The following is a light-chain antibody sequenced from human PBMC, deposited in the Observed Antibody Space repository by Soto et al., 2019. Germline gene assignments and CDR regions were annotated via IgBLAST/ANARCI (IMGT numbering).Light chain of an antibody. Sequence: QSALTQPPSASGSPGQSVTISCTGTSSDLGDYDYVSWYQQHPGRASKLLIYEVNERPSGVPDRFSGSKSGNTASLTVTGLQAEDEADYYCSSYAGSNNLIFGGGTKLTVL. J-gene: IGLJ2*01. CDR3: SSYAGSNNLI. CDR2: EVN. CDR1: SSDLGDYDY. V-gene: IGLV2-8*01.